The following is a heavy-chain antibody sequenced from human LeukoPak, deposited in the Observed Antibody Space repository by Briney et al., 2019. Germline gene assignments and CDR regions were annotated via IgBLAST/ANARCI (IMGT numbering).Heavy chain of an antibody. CDR1: GFTFSSYG. Sequence: GGSLRLSCAASGFTFSSYGMHWVRQAPGKGLEWVAVISYDGSNKYYADSVKGRFTISRDNSKNTLYLQMNSLRVEDTAVYYCARDSGDYVGTGGDWGQGTLVMVSS. V-gene: IGHV3-30*03. D-gene: IGHD4-17*01. CDR2: ISYDGSNK. CDR3: ARDSGDYVGTGGD. J-gene: IGHJ4*02.